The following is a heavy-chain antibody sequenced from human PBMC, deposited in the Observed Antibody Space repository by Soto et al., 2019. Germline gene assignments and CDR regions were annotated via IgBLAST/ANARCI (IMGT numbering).Heavy chain of an antibody. D-gene: IGHD6-13*01. CDR1: GGSISSSNYY. CDR3: ARGTGRYSSSWYWFDP. J-gene: IGHJ5*02. V-gene: IGHV4-39*07. Sequence: SATLSLTCTVSGGSISSSNYYWSWIRQPPGKGLEWIGEINHSGSTNYNPSLKSRVTISVDTSKDQFSLKLSSVTAADTAVYYCARGTGRYSSSWYWFDPWGQGTLVTVSS. CDR2: INHSGST.